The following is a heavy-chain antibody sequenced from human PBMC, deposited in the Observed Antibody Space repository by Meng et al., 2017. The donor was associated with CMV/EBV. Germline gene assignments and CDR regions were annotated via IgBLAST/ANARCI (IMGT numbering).Heavy chain of an antibody. CDR2: VNSNNDAT. CDR3: VRSSGWSLFDY. V-gene: IGHV1-2*02. Sequence: QVQLVQSGGEIKKPGASVKVSCTTSGFTFSDYYIHWVRQGPGQGLEWMGWVNSNNDATNYARKFQGRVSMTRDTSISTAHMELSRLMSDDTAVYYCVRSSGWSLFDYWGQGTLVTVSS. J-gene: IGHJ4*02. CDR1: GFTFSDYY. D-gene: IGHD6-19*01.